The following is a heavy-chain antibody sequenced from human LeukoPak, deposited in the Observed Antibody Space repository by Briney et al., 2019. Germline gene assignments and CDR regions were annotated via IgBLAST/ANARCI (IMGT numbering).Heavy chain of an antibody. CDR1: GDSVSSSGAS. CDR3: VRQYSSGWTYYFGMDV. Sequence: SQTLSLTCAISGDSVSSSGASWNWIRQSPSRGLEWLGRTYYRSKWYNDYAASVKSRIIVNPDTSKNQFSLQLNSVTPEDTAVYYCVRQYSSGWTYYFGMDVWGQGTTVTVSS. V-gene: IGHV6-1*01. CDR2: TYYRSKWYN. J-gene: IGHJ6*02. D-gene: IGHD6-19*01.